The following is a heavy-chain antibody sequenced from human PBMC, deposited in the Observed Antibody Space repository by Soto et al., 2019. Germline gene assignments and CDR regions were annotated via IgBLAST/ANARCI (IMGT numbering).Heavy chain of an antibody. CDR1: GFTFSSYS. CDR2: ISSSSTYI. CDR3: ATYPLGRRDYGMDV. V-gene: IGHV3-21*01. J-gene: IGHJ6*02. Sequence: EVQLLESGGGLVKPGGSLRLSCAASGFTFSSYSVNWVRQAPGKGLEWVSTISSSSTYIYYADSLRCRFTLSRDNAKNSLYLQMNSLTAEDTDVYHCATYPLGRRDYGMDVWGQGSTVTVSS. D-gene: IGHD7-27*01.